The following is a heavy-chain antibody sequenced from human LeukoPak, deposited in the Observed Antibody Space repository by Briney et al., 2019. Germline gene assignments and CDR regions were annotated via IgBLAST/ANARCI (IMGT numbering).Heavy chain of an antibody. CDR1: GFTFSSYG. D-gene: IGHD6-13*01. CDR3: AKGAPSIAAAGTADY. CDR2: ISYDGSNK. Sequence: SLRLSCAASGFTFSSYGMHWVRQAPGKGLEWVAVISYDGSNKYYADSVKGRFTTSRDNSKNTLYLQMNSLRAEDTAVYYCAKGAPSIAAAGTADYWGQGTLVTVSS. J-gene: IGHJ4*02. V-gene: IGHV3-30*18.